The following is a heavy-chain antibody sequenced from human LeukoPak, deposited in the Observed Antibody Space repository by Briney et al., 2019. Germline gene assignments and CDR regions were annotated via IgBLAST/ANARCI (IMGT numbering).Heavy chain of an antibody. V-gene: IGHV1-69*05. CDR1: GGTFSSYA. CDR3: AARGYSYGTAHFDY. Sequence: VKVSCKASGGTFSSYAISWVRQAPGQGLEWMGRIIPIFGTANYTQKFQGRVTITTDESTSTAYMELSSLRSEDTAVYYCAARGYSYGTAHFDYWGQGTLVTVSS. D-gene: IGHD5-18*01. J-gene: IGHJ4*02. CDR2: IIPIFGTA.